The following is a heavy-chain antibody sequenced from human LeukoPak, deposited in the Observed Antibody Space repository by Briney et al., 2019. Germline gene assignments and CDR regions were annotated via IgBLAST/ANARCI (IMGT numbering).Heavy chain of an antibody. CDR2: IRYDENTK. J-gene: IGHJ4*02. CDR3: AKENTRDCYRRFHY. Sequence: PGGSLRLSCTASGFTFSSYGMQWVRQAPGKGLEWVACIRYDENTKYYADSVKGRFTVSRDNSENTLFLQMNSLRAEDTAVYYCAKENTRDCYRRFHYWGQGTLVTVSS. CDR1: GFTFSSYG. D-gene: IGHD5-24*01. V-gene: IGHV3-30*02.